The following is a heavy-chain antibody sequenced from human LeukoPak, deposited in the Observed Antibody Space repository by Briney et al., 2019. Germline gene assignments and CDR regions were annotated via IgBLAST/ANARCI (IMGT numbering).Heavy chain of an antibody. D-gene: IGHD2-21*02. CDR2: IIPIFGIA. J-gene: IGHJ3*02. V-gene: IGHV1-69*04. CDR1: GGTFSSYA. CDR3: ARDYEYCGGDCSNRWDAFDI. Sequence: SVKVSCKASGGTFSSYAISWVRQAPGQGLEWMGRIIPIFGIANYAQKFQGRVTITADKSTSTAYMELSSLRSEDTAVYYCARDYEYCGGDCSNRWDAFDIWGQGTMATVSS.